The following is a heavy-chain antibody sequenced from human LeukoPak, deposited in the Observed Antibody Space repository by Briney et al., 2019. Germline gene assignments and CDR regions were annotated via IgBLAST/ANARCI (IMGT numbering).Heavy chain of an antibody. Sequence: GESLKISCKDSGYSFTNYWIGWVRQMPGKGLEWMGIIYPGDSDTRYSPSFQGQVTISVDKSISTAFLQWSSLKASDTAVYYCARTMVRGARDAFDIWGQGTMVTVSS. CDR1: GYSFTNYW. V-gene: IGHV5-51*01. CDR2: IYPGDSDT. J-gene: IGHJ3*02. CDR3: ARTMVRGARDAFDI. D-gene: IGHD3-10*01.